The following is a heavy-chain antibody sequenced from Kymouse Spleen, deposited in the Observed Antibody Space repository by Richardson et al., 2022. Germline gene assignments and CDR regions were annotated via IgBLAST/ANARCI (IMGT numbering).Heavy chain of an antibody. CDR2: ISYDGSNK. CDR3: ARQLEL. V-gene: IGHV3-30*18. D-gene: IGHD1-7*01. CDR1: GFTFSSYG. J-gene: IGHJ4*02,IGHJ5*02. Sequence: QVQLVESGGGVVQPGRSLRLSCAASGFTFSSYGMHWVRQAPGKGLEWVAVISYDGSNKYYADSVKGRFTISRDNSKNTLYLQMNSLRAEDTAVYYCARQLELGGQGTLVTVSS.